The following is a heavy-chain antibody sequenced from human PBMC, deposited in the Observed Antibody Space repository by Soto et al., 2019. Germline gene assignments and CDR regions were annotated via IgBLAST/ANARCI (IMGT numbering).Heavy chain of an antibody. CDR2: IIPILSIA. V-gene: IGHV1-69*08. Sequence: QVQLVQSGAEVKKPGSSVKVSCKASGGTFNSFTISWVRQAPGQGLEWMGRIIPILSIANYAQKFQGRVTITADKSTSTAYMELSSLRSEDTAVYYCATDPYGYSSSGFDAFDIWGQGTMVTVSS. D-gene: IGHD6-19*01. J-gene: IGHJ3*02. CDR3: ATDPYGYSSSGFDAFDI. CDR1: GGTFNSFT.